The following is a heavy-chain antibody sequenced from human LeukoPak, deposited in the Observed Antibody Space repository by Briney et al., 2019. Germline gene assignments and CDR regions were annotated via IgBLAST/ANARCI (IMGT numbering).Heavy chain of an antibody. CDR2: IKQDGSEK. J-gene: IGHJ6*03. V-gene: IGHV3-7*01. CDR1: GFTFSRHW. CDR3: AKGRYYYYYMDV. Sequence: QSGGSLRLSCGASGFTFSRHWMSWVRQAPGKGLEWVANIKQDGSEKYYVDSVKGRFTISRDNSKNTLYLQMNSLRAEDTAVYYCAKGRYYYYYMDVWGKGTTVTVSS.